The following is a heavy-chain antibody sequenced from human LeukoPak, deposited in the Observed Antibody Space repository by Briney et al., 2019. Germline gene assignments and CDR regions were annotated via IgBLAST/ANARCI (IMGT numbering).Heavy chain of an antibody. CDR3: ARDETYSSDWQSNHYYYYMDV. CDR2: ISGSGGST. CDR1: GFTFSSYG. D-gene: IGHD6-19*01. V-gene: IGHV3-23*01. Sequence: GGSLRLSCAASGFTFSSYGMSWVRQAPGKGLEWVSAISGSGGSTYYADSVKGRFTISRDNSKNTLYLQMNSLRAEDTAVYYCARDETYSSDWQSNHYYYYMDVWGKGTTVTVSS. J-gene: IGHJ6*03.